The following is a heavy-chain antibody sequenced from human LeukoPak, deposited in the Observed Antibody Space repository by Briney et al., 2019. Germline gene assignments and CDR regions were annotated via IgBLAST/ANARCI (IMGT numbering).Heavy chain of an antibody. Sequence: KPGGSLRLSCAASGFTFSDSYMSWIRQTPGKGLEWLSYISSSSDTNYADSVKGRFTISRDNAKNSLYLQMNSLRAEDTAVYYCARGSRTIELGDDYWGQGTLVTVSS. J-gene: IGHJ4*02. D-gene: IGHD5-24*01. V-gene: IGHV3-11*06. CDR3: ARGSRTIELGDDY. CDR1: GFTFSDSY. CDR2: ISSSSDT.